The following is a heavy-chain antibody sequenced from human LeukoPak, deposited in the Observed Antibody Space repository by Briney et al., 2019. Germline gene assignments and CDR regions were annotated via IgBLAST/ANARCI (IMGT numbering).Heavy chain of an antibody. CDR3: ARAFYELVGLVVVPAAMEVDGMVV. D-gene: IGHD2-2*01. J-gene: IGHJ6*04. CDR2: INHIGGT. V-gene: IGHV4-34*01. Sequence: PSETLSLTCAVYGGSFSGYYWSGIREPPGEGLGWVWEINHIGGTKHNPSLKSRVTISVDTSKNQFSLTLSSVTAADTAVYYCARAFYELVGLVVVPAAMEVDGMVVWGKGATVTVSS. CDR1: GGSFSGYY.